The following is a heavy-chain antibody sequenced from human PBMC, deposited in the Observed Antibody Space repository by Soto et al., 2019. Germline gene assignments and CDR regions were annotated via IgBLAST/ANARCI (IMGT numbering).Heavy chain of an antibody. Sequence: QITLKESGPTLVRPTQTLTLTCTFSGFSLSTSGLGVGWIRQPPGKALEWLALIYWNDDKRYSPSLKARLTITKDTSKIQVVLTMNNMDPVDTATYYCAHRPSGWYLFDYWGQGTMVTVSS. CDR2: IYWNDDK. D-gene: IGHD6-19*01. V-gene: IGHV2-5*01. J-gene: IGHJ4*02. CDR3: AHRPSGWYLFDY. CDR1: GFSLSTSGLG.